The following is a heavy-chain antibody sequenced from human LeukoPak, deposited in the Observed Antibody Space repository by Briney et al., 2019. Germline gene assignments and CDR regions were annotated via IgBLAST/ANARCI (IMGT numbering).Heavy chain of an antibody. J-gene: IGHJ5*02. Sequence: PGGSLRLSCAASGFTFSSYAMSWVRQAPGKGLEWVSAISGSGGSTYYADSVKGRFTISRDNSKNTLYLQMNSLRAEDTAVYYCAKTPIAVPRGGWFDPRGQGTLVTVSS. CDR1: GFTFSSYA. CDR2: ISGSGGST. V-gene: IGHV3-23*01. CDR3: AKTPIAVPRGGWFDP. D-gene: IGHD6-19*01.